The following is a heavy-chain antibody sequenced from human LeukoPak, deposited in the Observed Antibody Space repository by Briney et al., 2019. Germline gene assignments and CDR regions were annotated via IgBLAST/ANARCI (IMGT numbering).Heavy chain of an antibody. J-gene: IGHJ4*02. D-gene: IGHD4-17*01. Sequence: LQTLSLTCTVSGGSISSGDYHWSWIRQPPGKSPEWIGYIYYSGSTYYNPSLKSRVTISVDTSKNQFSLKLSSVTAADTAVYYCARNNYGDSHFDYWGQGTLVTVSS. CDR3: ARNNYGDSHFDY. V-gene: IGHV4-30-4*01. CDR1: GGSISSGDYH. CDR2: IYYSGST.